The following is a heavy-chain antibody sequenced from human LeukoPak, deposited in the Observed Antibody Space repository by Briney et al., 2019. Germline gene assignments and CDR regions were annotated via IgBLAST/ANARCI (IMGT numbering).Heavy chain of an antibody. CDR3: ARGLGYCSSTSCNDY. V-gene: IGHV4-38-2*02. J-gene: IGHJ4*02. CDR1: GYSISSGYY. D-gene: IGHD2-2*01. CDR2: IYHSGST. Sequence: SETLSLTCTVSGYSISSGYYWGWIRQPPGKGLEWIGSIYHSGSTYYNPSLKSRVTISVDTSKNQFSLKLSSVTAADTAVYYCARGLGYCSSTSCNDYWGQGTLVTVSS.